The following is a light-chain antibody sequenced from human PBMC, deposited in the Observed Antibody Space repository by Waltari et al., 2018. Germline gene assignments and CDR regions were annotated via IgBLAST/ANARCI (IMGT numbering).Light chain of an antibody. CDR1: QSISSN. J-gene: IGKJ2*01. CDR3: QQYNNWPVYT. V-gene: IGKV3-15*01. Sequence: EIVMTQSQVILSVSPGERATLSCRASQSISSNLAWYQQKLGQAPRLLIYGASTRATGIPARCSGSGSGTEFTLTISSLQSEDFAVYYCQQYNNWPVYTFGQGTKLEIK. CDR2: GAS.